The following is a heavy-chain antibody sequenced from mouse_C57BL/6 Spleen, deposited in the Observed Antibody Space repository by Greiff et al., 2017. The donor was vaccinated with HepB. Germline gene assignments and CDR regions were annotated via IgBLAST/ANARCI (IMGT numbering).Heavy chain of an antibody. CDR3: ARDLDVSPYYLAY. J-gene: IGHJ2*01. Sequence: EVQLVESGGGLVKPGGSLKLSCAASGFTFSSYAMSWVRQTPEKRLEWVATISDGGSYTYYPDNVKGRFTISRDNAKNNLYLQMSHLKSEDTAMYSWARDLDVSPYYLAYWGKGTTLTFS. CDR2: ISDGGSYT. V-gene: IGHV5-4*01. CDR1: GFTFSSYA.